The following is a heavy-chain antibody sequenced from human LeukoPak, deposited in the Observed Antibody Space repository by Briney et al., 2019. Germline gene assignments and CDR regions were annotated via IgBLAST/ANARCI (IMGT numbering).Heavy chain of an antibody. CDR3: ARKGKLGDAFDI. Sequence: SETLSLTCTVSGGSISSGSYYWGWIRQPAAKGLEWIGRIYASGSTNYNPSLESRVTISIDTSKNQFSLNLNSVTAADTAVYYCARKGKLGDAFDIWGQGTMVSVSS. CDR2: IYASGST. D-gene: IGHD3-16*01. CDR1: GGSISSGSYY. J-gene: IGHJ3*02. V-gene: IGHV4-61*02.